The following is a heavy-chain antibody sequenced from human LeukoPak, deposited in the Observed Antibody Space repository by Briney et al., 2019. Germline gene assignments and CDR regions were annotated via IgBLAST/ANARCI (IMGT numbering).Heavy chain of an antibody. CDR1: GYSITNGYY. Sequence: PSETLSLTCDVSGYSITNGYYWSWIRQPPGKGLQWIGSIHHSGATSYNPSLKTRVTTSVDTSKNQFSLRLSSVTAADTAVYFCAVSFGGYDAGFYWGQGTLVIVSS. J-gene: IGHJ4*02. V-gene: IGHV4-38-2*01. D-gene: IGHD3-3*01. CDR2: IHHSGAT. CDR3: AVSFGGYDAGFY.